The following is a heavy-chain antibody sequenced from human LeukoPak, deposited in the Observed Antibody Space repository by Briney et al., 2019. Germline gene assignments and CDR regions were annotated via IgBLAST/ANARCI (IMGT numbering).Heavy chain of an antibody. Sequence: ASVKVSCKVSGYTLTELSMHWVRQAPGKGLEWMGGFDPEDGETIYAQKFQGRVTMTEDTSTDTAYMELSSLRSEDTAVYYCATDLEASGDSPARAWGQGTLVTVSS. CDR1: GYTLTELS. CDR2: FDPEDGET. V-gene: IGHV1-24*01. D-gene: IGHD6-6*01. J-gene: IGHJ5*02. CDR3: ATDLEASGDSPARA.